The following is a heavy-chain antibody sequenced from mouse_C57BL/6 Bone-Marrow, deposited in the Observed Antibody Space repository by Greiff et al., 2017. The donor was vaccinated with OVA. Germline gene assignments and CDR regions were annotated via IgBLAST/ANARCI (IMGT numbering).Heavy chain of an antibody. CDR2: IYPRSGNT. CDR1: GYTFTSYG. D-gene: IGHD2-5*01. CDR3: ARGVYYSNSWFAY. Sequence: VQLVESGAELARPGASVKLSCKASGYTFTSYGISWVKQRTGQGLEWIGEIYPRSGNTYYNEKFKGKATLTADKSSSTAYMELRSLTSEDSAVYFCARGVYYSNSWFAYWGQGTLVTVSA. J-gene: IGHJ3*01. V-gene: IGHV1-81*01.